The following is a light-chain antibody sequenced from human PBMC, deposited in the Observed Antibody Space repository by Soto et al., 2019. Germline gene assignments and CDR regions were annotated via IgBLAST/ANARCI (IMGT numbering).Light chain of an antibody. CDR1: QGVTTN. V-gene: IGKV3-15*01. J-gene: IGKJ5*01. CDR2: EVS. CDR3: QQYNNWPFS. Sequence: EIVMTQSPATLSVSPGERATLSCRAGQGVTTNFAWYQQKSGQSPRLLIYEVSIRATGVPARFSGTGSETDFTLTISGLQSEDSAVYFCQQYNNWPFSFGQGTRWRL.